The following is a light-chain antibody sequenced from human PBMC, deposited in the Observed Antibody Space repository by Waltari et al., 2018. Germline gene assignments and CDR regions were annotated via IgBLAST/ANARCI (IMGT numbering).Light chain of an antibody. CDR3: QQLDSYPIT. V-gene: IGKV1-9*01. Sequence: DIQLTQSPSFLSASVGDRATITCRASQGISSYLAWYQQKPGKAPKLLIYAASTLQSGVPSRFSGSGSGTEFTLTISSLQPEDFATYHCQQLDSYPITFGPGSKVDIK. J-gene: IGKJ3*01. CDR2: AAS. CDR1: QGISSY.